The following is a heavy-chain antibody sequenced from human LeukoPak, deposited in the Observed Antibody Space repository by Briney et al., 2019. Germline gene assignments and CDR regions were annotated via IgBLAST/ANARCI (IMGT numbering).Heavy chain of an antibody. CDR1: GGSISSYY. Sequence: SETLSLTCTVSGGSISSYYWSWIRQPPGKGLEWIGYIYYSGSTNYNPSLKSRVTISVDTSKNQFSLKLSSVTAADTAVYYCARAPVSTAYLHYYSMDVWGKGTMVTVSS. CDR3: ARAPVSTAYLHYYSMDV. CDR2: IYYSGST. J-gene: IGHJ6*03. V-gene: IGHV4-59*01. D-gene: IGHD3-16*01.